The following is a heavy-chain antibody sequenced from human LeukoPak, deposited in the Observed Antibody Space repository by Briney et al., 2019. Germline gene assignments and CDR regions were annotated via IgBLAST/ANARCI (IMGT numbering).Heavy chain of an antibody. D-gene: IGHD1-26*01. CDR3: VRDRGTYRPIDY. CDR2: ISYTGTYI. V-gene: IGHV3-21*04. J-gene: IGHJ4*02. Sequence: GSLRLSCAASAFSLNAYNMNWVRQAPGKGLEWVSSISYTGTYIYYADSVKGRFTISRDNAQNSLYLQMNSLSAEDTAIYYCVRDRGTYRPIDYWGQGTLVTVSS. CDR1: AFSLNAYN.